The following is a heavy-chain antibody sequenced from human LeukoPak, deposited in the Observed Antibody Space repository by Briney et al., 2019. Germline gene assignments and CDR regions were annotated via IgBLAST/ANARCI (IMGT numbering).Heavy chain of an antibody. CDR2: ISGSGEST. D-gene: IGHD3-10*01. V-gene: IGHV3-23*01. J-gene: IGHJ5*01. CDR1: GFTFSSYW. Sequence: GGSLRLSCAASGFTFSSYWMHWVRQAPGKGLEWVSAISGSGESTYYADSVKGRFTISRDNSKNTLYLQMNSLRAEDTAVYYCARARGYSWIDSWGQGTLVTVSS. CDR3: ARARGYSWIDS.